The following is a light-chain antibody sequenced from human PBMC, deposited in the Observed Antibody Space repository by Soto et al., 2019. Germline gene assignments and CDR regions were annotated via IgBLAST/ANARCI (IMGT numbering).Light chain of an antibody. CDR2: GNS. V-gene: IGLV1-40*01. CDR1: STSIGAGYG. CDR3: QSYDSSLSGWV. Sequence: QYVLTQPPSVSGAPGQRVTISCTGSSTSIGAGYGVHWYQQLPGTAPKLLIYGNSNRPSGVPDRFSGSKSGTSASLAITGLQAEDEADYYCQSYDSSLSGWVFGGGTKVTGL. J-gene: IGLJ3*02.